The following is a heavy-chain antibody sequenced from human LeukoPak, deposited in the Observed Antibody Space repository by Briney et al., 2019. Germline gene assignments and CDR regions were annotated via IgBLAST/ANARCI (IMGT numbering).Heavy chain of an antibody. J-gene: IGHJ5*01. CDR3: GKGGGNFNS. Sequence: SETLSLTCTVSGASITSDIFYWNWIRQSPGKGLEWIGAIHNSRGTSYNPSLESRMTMSVDPSENKFFLKMTSVTDADTATYYCGKGGGNFNSWGQGTLVTVSS. V-gene: IGHV4-30-4*01. CDR1: GASITSDIFY. D-gene: IGHD4-23*01. CDR2: IHNSRGT.